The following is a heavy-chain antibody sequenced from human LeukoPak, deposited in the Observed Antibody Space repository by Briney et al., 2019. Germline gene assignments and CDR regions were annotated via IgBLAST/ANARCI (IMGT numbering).Heavy chain of an antibody. Sequence: EASVKVSCKASGGTFSSYAISWVRQAPGQGLEWMGGIIPIFGTANYAQKFQGRVTITADESTSTAYMELSSLRSEDTAVYYCAREVVVAATPYYYYYGMDVWGQGTTVTVSS. CDR2: IIPIFGTA. D-gene: IGHD2-15*01. CDR1: GGTFSSYA. V-gene: IGHV1-69*13. J-gene: IGHJ6*02. CDR3: AREVVVAATPYYYYYGMDV.